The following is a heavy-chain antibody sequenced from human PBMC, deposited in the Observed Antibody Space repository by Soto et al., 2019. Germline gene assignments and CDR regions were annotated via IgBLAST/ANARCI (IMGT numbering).Heavy chain of an antibody. CDR3: ARINPFYLIDL. CDR2: ISSSGNTI. CDR1: GFILNGFS. V-gene: IGHV3-48*02. Sequence: PGGSLRLSCAASGFILNGFSVHWVRQAPGKGLEWLSFISSSGNTIYYADSVKGRFTVSRDKVRNLVYLQMDSLRHEDSGVFYCARINPFYLIDLWGQRTTSIVSS. J-gene: IGHJ6*02.